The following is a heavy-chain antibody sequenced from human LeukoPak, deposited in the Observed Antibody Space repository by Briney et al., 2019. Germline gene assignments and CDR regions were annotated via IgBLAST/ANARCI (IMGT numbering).Heavy chain of an antibody. CDR2: IYYSGST. J-gene: IGHJ4*02. D-gene: IGHD4-17*01. CDR1: GGSMSSYY. CDR3: ASVPHDYGAR. V-gene: IGHV4-59*01. Sequence: SETLSLTCTVSGGSMSSYYWSWIRQPPGKGLEWIGYIYYSGSTNYNPSLKSRVTISVDTSKNQFSLKLSSVTAEDTAVYYCASVPHDYGARWGQGTLVTVSS.